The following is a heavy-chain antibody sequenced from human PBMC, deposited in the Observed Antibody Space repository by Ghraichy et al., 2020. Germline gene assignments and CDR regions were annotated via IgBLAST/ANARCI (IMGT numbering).Heavy chain of an antibody. CDR3: AKAIPYYYYGMDV. V-gene: IGHV3-30*18. CDR2: ISYDGSNK. J-gene: IGHJ6*02. CDR1: GFTFSSNG. D-gene: IGHD2-2*02. Sequence: LSLPCAASGFTFSSNGMHWVRQAPGKGLEWVAVISYDGSNKYYADSVKGRFTISRDNSKNTLYLQMNSLRAEDTAVYYCAKAIPYYYYGMDVWGQGTTVTVSS.